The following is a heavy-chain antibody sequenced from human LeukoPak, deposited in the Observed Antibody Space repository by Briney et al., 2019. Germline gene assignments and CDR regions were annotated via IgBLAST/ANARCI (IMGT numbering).Heavy chain of an antibody. D-gene: IGHD6-19*01. CDR3: ARDGRQWVPLNWFDP. J-gene: IGHJ5*02. V-gene: IGHV1-18*04. CDR2: ISAYSGNT. Sequence: AASVKVSCKASGYTFNTYGINWVRQAPGQGLEWMGWISAYSGNTNYAQNFQGRINLTTDTSTSTAYMDLTSLRFDATAVYYCARDGRQWVPLNWFDPWGQGTLVIVSS. CDR1: GYTFNTYG.